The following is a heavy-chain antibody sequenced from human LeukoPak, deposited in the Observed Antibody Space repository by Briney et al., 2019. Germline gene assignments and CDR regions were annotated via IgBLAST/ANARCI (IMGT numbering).Heavy chain of an antibody. V-gene: IGHV3-23*01. D-gene: IGHD3-10*01. CDR1: GFTFSKYA. J-gene: IGHJ4*02. CDR2: VNDRGTGT. Sequence: PGGSLRLSCAASGFTFSKYAMSWVRQAPGKGLEWVSTVNDRGTGTYYADSVKGRFTISRDNSKSTLSLQMISLRAEDTALYYCARDGDYYGSGNFDYWGQGTLVTVSS. CDR3: ARDGDYYGSGNFDY.